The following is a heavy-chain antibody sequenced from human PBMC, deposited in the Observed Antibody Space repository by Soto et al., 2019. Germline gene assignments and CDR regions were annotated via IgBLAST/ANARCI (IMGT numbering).Heavy chain of an antibody. V-gene: IGHV3-48*01. CDR2: ISSSSSTI. CDR3: ARDYDFWSGYTNSRAFDI. J-gene: IGHJ3*02. D-gene: IGHD3-3*01. Sequence: GGSLRLSCAASGFTFSSYSMNWVRQAPGKGLEWVSYISSSSSTIYYADSVKGRFTISRDNAKNSLYRQMNSLRAEDTAVYYCARDYDFWSGYTNSRAFDIWGQGTMVTVSS. CDR1: GFTFSSYS.